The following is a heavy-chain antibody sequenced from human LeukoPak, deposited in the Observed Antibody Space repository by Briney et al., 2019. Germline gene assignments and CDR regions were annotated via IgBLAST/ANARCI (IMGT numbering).Heavy chain of an antibody. CDR1: GFTFSSYA. J-gene: IGHJ4*02. CDR3: AKEEWLLAVYFDY. V-gene: IGHV3-23*01. Sequence: GGSLRLSCVVSGFTFSSYAMSWVRQAPGKGLEWVSGISGSGGSTYYADSVKGRFTISRDNTKNTLYLQMNSLRAEDTAVYYCAKEEWLLAVYFDYWGQGTLVTVSS. CDR2: ISGSGGST. D-gene: IGHD3-3*01.